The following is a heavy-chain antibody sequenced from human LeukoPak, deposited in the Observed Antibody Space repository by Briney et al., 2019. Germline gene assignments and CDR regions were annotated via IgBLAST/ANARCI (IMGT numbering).Heavy chain of an antibody. J-gene: IGHJ3*02. CDR1: GGSFSGYY. CDR3: ALVVNDAFDI. Sequence: PSETLSLTCAVYGGSFSGYYWSWIRQPPGKGLEWIGEINHSGSTHYNPSLKSRVTLSVDTSKNQFSLKLSSVTAADTAVYYCALVVNDAFDIWGQGTMVTVSS. V-gene: IGHV4-34*01. D-gene: IGHD2-15*01. CDR2: INHSGST.